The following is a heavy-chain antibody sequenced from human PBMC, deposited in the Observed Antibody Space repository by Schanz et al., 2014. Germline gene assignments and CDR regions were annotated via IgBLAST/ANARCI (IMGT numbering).Heavy chain of an antibody. D-gene: IGHD2-15*01. CDR3: ARDPGGTKTHGL. CDR2: ISGSGNTI. CDR1: GFTFSSHS. Sequence: EVQLVESGGNLVQPGGSLRLSCVASGFTFSSHSMNWVRQAPGQGLEWLSYISGSGNTIYYADSVKGRFTISRDNAKNSLSLQMDRLRDEDTAVYYCARDPGGTKTHGLWGQGTLVTVSS. J-gene: IGHJ4*02. V-gene: IGHV3-48*02.